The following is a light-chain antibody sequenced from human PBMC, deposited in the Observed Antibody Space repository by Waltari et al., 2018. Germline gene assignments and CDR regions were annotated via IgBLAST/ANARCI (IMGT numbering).Light chain of an antibody. CDR2: AAS. J-gene: IGKJ4*01. CDR3: QQYGSSLVT. Sequence: EIVLTQYLDTLSLSPGERATLSCRASQWVTSSYLAWYQQKPGQAPRLLIYAASARATGIPDRFSGSGSGTDFTLTISRLEPEDFAVYFCQQYGSSLVTFGGGTEVEIK. V-gene: IGKV3-20*01. CDR1: QWVTSSY.